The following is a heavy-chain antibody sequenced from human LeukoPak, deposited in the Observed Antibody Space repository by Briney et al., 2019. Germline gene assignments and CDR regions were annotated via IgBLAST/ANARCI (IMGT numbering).Heavy chain of an antibody. V-gene: IGHV3-7*01. J-gene: IGHJ4*02. D-gene: IGHD3-10*01. CDR1: GFTFSSYW. CDR3: ARDRASYYYGSGSPDY. CDR2: IKQDGSEK. Sequence: GGSLRLSCAASGFTFSSYWMSWVRQAPRKGLEWVANIKQDGSEKYYVDSVKGRFTISRDNAKNSLYLQMNSLRAEDTAVYYCARDRASYYYGSGSPDYWGQGTLVTVSS.